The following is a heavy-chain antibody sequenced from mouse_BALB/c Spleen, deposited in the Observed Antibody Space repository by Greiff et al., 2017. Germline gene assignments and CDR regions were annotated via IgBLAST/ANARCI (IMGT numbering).Heavy chain of an antibody. V-gene: IGHV3-2*02. CDR2: ISYSGST. Sequence: VQLQQSGPGLVKPSQSLSLTCTVTGYSITSDYAWNWIRQFPGNKLEWMGYISYSGSTSYNPSLKSRISITRDTSKNQFFLQLNSVTTEDTATYYCARDYGYDWFAYWGQGTLVTVSA. CDR1: GYSITSDYA. D-gene: IGHD2-2*01. CDR3: ARDYGYDWFAY. J-gene: IGHJ3*01.